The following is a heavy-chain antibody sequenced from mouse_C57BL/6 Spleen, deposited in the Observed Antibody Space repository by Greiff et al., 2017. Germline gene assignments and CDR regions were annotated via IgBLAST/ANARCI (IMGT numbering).Heavy chain of an antibody. CDR2: IYPGSGNT. Sequence: QVQLQQSGPELVKPGASVKISCKASGYSFTSYYIHWVKQRPGQGLEWIGWIYPGSGNTKYNEKFKGKATRTADTSSSTAYMQLSSLTSEDSAVYYCARSNPYAMDYWGQGTSVTVSS. CDR1: GYSFTSYY. J-gene: IGHJ4*01. CDR3: ARSNPYAMDY. V-gene: IGHV1-66*01. D-gene: IGHD2-5*01.